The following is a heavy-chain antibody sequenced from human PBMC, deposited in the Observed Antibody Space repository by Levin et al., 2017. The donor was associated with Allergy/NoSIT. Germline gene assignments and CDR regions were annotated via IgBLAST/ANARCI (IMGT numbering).Heavy chain of an antibody. Sequence: QAGGSLRLSCAASGFTFSSNGMHWVRQAPGKGLEWVALIWYDGSNKYYADSVKGRFTISRDNSKNTLYLQMNSLRAEDTAVYYCARDARMGDSIGGYHYYYMDVWGKGTTVTVSS. J-gene: IGHJ6*03. CDR3: ARDARMGDSIGGYHYYYMDV. V-gene: IGHV3-33*01. CDR1: GFTFSSNG. CDR2: IWYDGSNK. D-gene: IGHD3-16*01.